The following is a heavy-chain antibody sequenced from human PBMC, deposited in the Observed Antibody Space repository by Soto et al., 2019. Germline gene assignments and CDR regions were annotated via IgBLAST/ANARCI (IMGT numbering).Heavy chain of an antibody. CDR1: GGSISSSSYY. CDR3: ARTEGLAVAGTFSIAAFDY. V-gene: IGHV4-39*01. J-gene: IGHJ4*02. CDR2: IYYSGST. D-gene: IGHD6-19*01. Sequence: SETLSLTCTVSGGSISSSSYYWGWIRQPPGKGLEWIGSIYYSGSTYYNPSLKSRVTISVDTSKNQFSLKLSSVTAADTAVDYCARTEGLAVAGTFSIAAFDYWGQGTLVTVSS.